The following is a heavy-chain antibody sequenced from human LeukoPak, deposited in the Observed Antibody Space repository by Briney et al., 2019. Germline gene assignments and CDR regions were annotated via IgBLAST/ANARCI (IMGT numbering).Heavy chain of an antibody. Sequence: GGSLRLSCAASGFTFNDYHMSWIRQAPGKGLEWIAYVSSSGIIKYYPDSVKGRFTISRDNAKNSLSLQMNSLTAEDTAVYYCVRWSPSTVTYDCWGQGTLVTVSS. V-gene: IGHV3-11*01. CDR1: GFTFNDYH. CDR2: VSSSGIIK. D-gene: IGHD4-17*01. J-gene: IGHJ4*02. CDR3: VRWSPSTVTYDC.